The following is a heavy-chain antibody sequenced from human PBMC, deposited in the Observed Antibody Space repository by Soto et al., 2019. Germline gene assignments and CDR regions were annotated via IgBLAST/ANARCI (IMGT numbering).Heavy chain of an antibody. CDR1: GGSISSYY. Sequence: SETLSLTCTVSGGSISSYYWSWIRQPPGKGLEWIGYIYYSGSTNYNPSLKSRVTIAVGTSKNQFSLRLGSVTAADTAVYYCASSWSGYDAFDIWGQGTMVTVSS. D-gene: IGHD3-3*01. CDR3: ASSWSGYDAFDI. J-gene: IGHJ3*02. V-gene: IGHV4-59*01. CDR2: IYYSGST.